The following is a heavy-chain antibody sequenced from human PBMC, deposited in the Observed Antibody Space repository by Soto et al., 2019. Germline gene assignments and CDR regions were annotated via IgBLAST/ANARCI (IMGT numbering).Heavy chain of an antibody. CDR1: GLSFTSFW. V-gene: IGHV3-7*05. CDR3: ARDRGISTFGVAGR. D-gene: IGHD3-3*01. J-gene: IGHJ4*01. Sequence: EVQLVESGGGLVQPGGSLRLSCAASGLSFTSFWMSWVRQAPGKGLEWVATIKQDGTDKYYVDSVKGRFTISRDNAKNSLCLQMNSLRAEDTAVYYCARDRGISTFGVAGRWGHGTLVTVSS. CDR2: IKQDGTDK.